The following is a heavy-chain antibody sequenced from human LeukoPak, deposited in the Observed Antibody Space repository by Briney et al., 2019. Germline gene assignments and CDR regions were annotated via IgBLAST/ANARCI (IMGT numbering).Heavy chain of an antibody. CDR3: AISDSSGYYRPGYFDY. V-gene: IGHV5-51*01. Sequence: GESLKISCKGSGYSFTSYWIGWVRQMPGEGLEWMGIIYPGDSDTRYSPSFQGQVTISADKSISTAYLQWSSLKASDTAMYYCAISDSSGYYRPGYFDYWGQGTLVTVSS. J-gene: IGHJ4*02. D-gene: IGHD3-22*01. CDR1: GYSFTSYW. CDR2: IYPGDSDT.